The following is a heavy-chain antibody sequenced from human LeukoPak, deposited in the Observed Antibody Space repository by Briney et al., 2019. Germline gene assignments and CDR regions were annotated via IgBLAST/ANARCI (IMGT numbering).Heavy chain of an antibody. CDR1: GGSISSYY. D-gene: IGHD1-26*01. Sequence: SETLSLTCTVSGGSISSYYWSWIRQPPGKGLEWIGYIYYSGSTNYNPSLKSRVTISVDTSKNQFSLKLSSVTAADTAVYYCASSERWELYFDYWGQGTLVTVSS. CDR3: ASSERWELYFDY. V-gene: IGHV4-59*08. J-gene: IGHJ4*02. CDR2: IYYSGST.